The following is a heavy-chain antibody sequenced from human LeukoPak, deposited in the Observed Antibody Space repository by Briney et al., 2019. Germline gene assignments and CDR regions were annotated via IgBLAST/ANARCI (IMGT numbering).Heavy chain of an antibody. Sequence: GGSLRLSCAASGFTFSSYWMSWVRQAPGKGLEWVANIKQDGSEKYYVDSVKGRFTISRDNAKNSLYLQMNSLRAEDTAVYYCARGRDGYNYYYYYYMDVWGKGPRSPSP. D-gene: IGHD5-24*01. V-gene: IGHV3-7*01. J-gene: IGHJ6*03. CDR1: GFTFSSYW. CDR2: IKQDGSEK. CDR3: ARGRDGYNYYYYYYMDV.